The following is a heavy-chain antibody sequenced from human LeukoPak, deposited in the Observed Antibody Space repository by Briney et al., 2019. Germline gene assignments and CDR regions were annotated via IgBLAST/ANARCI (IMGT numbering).Heavy chain of an antibody. V-gene: IGHV3-74*01. Sequence: PGGSLRLSCAASGFTFSSSWMHWVRQAPGKGLVWVSRIKNDGSSTTYADSVKGRFTISRDNVKNTLYLQMNSLRAEDTAVYYCARDTGEDDSSGYYYYWYGMDVWGQGTTVTVSS. J-gene: IGHJ6*02. CDR3: ARDTGEDDSSGYYYYWYGMDV. D-gene: IGHD3-22*01. CDR1: GFTFSSSW. CDR2: IKNDGSST.